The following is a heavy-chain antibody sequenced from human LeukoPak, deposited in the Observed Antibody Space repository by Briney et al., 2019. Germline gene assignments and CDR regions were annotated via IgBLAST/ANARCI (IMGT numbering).Heavy chain of an antibody. J-gene: IGHJ3*02. Sequence: PGRSLRLSCAASGFTFSSYSMNWVRQAPGKGLEWVSYISSSSSTIYYADSVKGRFTISRDNAKNSLYLQMNSLRDEDTAVYYCATEWADHYDSGSYWVEAFDIWGQGTMVTVSS. V-gene: IGHV3-48*02. CDR2: ISSSSSTI. D-gene: IGHD3-10*01. CDR3: ATEWADHYDSGSYWVEAFDI. CDR1: GFTFSSYS.